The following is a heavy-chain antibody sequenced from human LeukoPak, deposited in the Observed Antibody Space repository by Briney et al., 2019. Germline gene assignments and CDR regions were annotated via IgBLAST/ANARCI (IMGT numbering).Heavy chain of an antibody. J-gene: IGHJ4*02. CDR1: GASISSLDYY. Sequence: SETLSLTCSVSGASISSLDYYWSWIRQSPGKGLEWIGYFHSNGNTYYNPSLKSRATISVDTSKNQFSLKLSSVTAADTAVYYCARQDYYFDYWGQGTLVTVSS. CDR3: ARQDYYFDY. CDR2: FHSNGNT. V-gene: IGHV4-30-4*08.